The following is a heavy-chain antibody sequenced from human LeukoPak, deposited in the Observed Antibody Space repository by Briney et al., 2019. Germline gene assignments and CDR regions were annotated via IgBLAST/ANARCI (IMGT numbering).Heavy chain of an antibody. CDR1: DEPFSGSY. J-gene: IGHJ4*02. CDR3: AKGTWGLDY. D-gene: IGHD3-16*01. CDR2: IKHSGST. Sequence: PSETLSLTCAVSDEPFSGSYWSWIRQPPGEGLEWIGEIKHSGSTNYDPSLKSRVTISVDTSKSQVSLELNSVTAADTAVYYCAKGTWGLDYWGQGTLVTVPS. V-gene: IGHV4-34*01.